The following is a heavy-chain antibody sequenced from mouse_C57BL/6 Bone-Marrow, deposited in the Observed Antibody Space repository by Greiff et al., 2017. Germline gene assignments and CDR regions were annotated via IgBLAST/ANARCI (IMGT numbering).Heavy chain of an antibody. CDR1: GYTFTDYY. V-gene: IGHV1-19*01. D-gene: IGHD2-4*01. Sequence: VQLQQSGPVLVKPGASVKMSCKASGYTFTDYYMNWVKQSHGKSLEWIGVINPYNGGTSYNQKFKGKATLTVDQSSSTAYMELNSLTSEDSAVYYCARSDYYYAMDYWGQGTSVTVSS. CDR3: ARSDYYYAMDY. CDR2: INPYNGGT. J-gene: IGHJ4*01.